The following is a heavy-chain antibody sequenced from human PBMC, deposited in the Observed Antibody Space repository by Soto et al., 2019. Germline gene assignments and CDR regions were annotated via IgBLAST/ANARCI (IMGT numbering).Heavy chain of an antibody. Sequence: EVQLLESGGGLVQPGGSLRLSCAASGFTFSSYAMSWVRQAPGKGLEWVSAISGSGGSTYYADSVKGRFTISRDNSKNTLYLQMDSLRAEDTAVYYCAKSSGVTMVRGVIDYRGQGTLVTVSS. CDR1: GFTFSSYA. CDR2: ISGSGGST. J-gene: IGHJ4*02. D-gene: IGHD3-10*01. V-gene: IGHV3-23*01. CDR3: AKSSGVTMVRGVIDY.